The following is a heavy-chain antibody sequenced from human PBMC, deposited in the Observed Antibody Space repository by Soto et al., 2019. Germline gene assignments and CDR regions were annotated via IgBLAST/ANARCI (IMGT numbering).Heavy chain of an antibody. D-gene: IGHD3-16*02. CDR2: ISYDGSNK. V-gene: IGHV3-30*18. CDR1: GFTFSSYG. J-gene: IGHJ4*02. Sequence: QVQLVESGGGVVQPGRSLRLSCAASGFTFSSYGMHWVRQAPGKGLEWVAVISYDGSNKYYADSVKGRFTISRDNSKHTLYLQMNSLRAEDTAVYYCGKDLRFWGVIAPNYWGQGTLVTVSS. CDR3: GKDLRFWGVIAPNY.